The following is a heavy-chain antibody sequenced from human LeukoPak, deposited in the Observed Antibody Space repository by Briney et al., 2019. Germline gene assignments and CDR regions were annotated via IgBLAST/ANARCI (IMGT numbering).Heavy chain of an antibody. CDR3: ARDLGDGYDY. Sequence: GASVRVSCKASGYTFTNYHIAWVRQAPGQGLEWMGWVSTNDGNTVYAQRLQGRVTMTTDTSTSVAYMGLSSLRSEDTAVYYCARDLGDGYDYWGQGTLVTVSS. CDR2: VSTNDGNT. V-gene: IGHV1-18*01. J-gene: IGHJ4*02. CDR1: GYTFTNYH. D-gene: IGHD5-24*01.